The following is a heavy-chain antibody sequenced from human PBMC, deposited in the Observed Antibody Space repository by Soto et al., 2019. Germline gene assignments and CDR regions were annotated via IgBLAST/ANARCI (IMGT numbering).Heavy chain of an antibody. CDR2: IGAYNGNT. Sequence: QVQLLQSGAEVKKPGASVKVSCKASGYTFTNYGITWVRQAPGQGLEWMGGIGAYNGNTHYTQRLQGRVTMTTDTSTSTAYMELRGLRSDDTAVYYCARVRQLVGYCYYCMDVWGKGTTGTVSS. V-gene: IGHV1-18*01. D-gene: IGHD6-6*01. CDR1: GYTFTNYG. J-gene: IGHJ6*03. CDR3: ARVRQLVGYCYYCMDV.